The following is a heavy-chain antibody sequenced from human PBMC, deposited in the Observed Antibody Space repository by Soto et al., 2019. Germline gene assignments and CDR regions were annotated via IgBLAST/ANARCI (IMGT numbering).Heavy chain of an antibody. CDR3: ARSGRGYSYGYVYFDY. CDR1: VGTVGVLA. CDR2: IIPIFGTA. V-gene: IGHV1-69*06. Sequence: GPSGRGSLADSVGTVGVLAIHWGRHAHGQGLEWMGGIIPIFGTANYAQKFQGRVTITADKSTSTAYMELSSLRSEDTAVYYCARSGRGYSYGYVYFDYWGQGTLVTVSS. D-gene: IGHD5-18*01. J-gene: IGHJ4*02.